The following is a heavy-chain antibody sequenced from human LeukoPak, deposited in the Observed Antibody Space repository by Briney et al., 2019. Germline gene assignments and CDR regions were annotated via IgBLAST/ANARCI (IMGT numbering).Heavy chain of an antibody. V-gene: IGHV3-30*02. CDR3: ASRGITGTTSYNYFDP. CDR1: GFTFRIYG. D-gene: IGHD1-7*01. CDR2: IWFDGSNK. J-gene: IGHJ5*02. Sequence: GGSLRLSCAASGFTFRIYGMHWVRQAPGKGLQGGAFIWFDGSNKDYADSVKGRFTISRDNSKNTLYLQMNSLRAEDTAAYYCASRGITGTTSYNYFDPWGQGTLVTVSS.